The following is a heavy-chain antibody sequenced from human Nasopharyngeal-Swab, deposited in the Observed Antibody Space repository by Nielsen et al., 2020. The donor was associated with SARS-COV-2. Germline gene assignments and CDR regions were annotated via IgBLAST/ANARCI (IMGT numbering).Heavy chain of an antibody. Sequence: GESLKISCAASGFTFSSYAMSWVRQTPGKGLEWVSAIGGSGGSTYYADSVKGRFTISRDNSNNMLFLQMSSLRTEDTAAYYYAKDWGRLTAAWGCAVDYWGQGTLVTVSS. CDR2: IGGSGGST. D-gene: IGHD3-16*01. CDR1: GFTFSSYA. V-gene: IGHV3-23*01. J-gene: IGHJ4*02. CDR3: AKDWGRLTAAWGCAVDY.